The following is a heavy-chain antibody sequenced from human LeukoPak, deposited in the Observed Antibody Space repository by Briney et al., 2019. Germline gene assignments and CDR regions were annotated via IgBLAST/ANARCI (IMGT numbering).Heavy chain of an antibody. J-gene: IGHJ4*02. D-gene: IGHD2-15*01. CDR3: ARWRPNCSGGSCYSPQFDY. V-gene: IGHV4-34*01. CDR2: INHSGST. CDR1: GGSFSGYY. Sequence: SETLSLTCAVYGGSFSGYYWSRIRQPPGKGLEWIGEINHSGSTNYNPSLKSRVTISVDTSKNQFSLKLSSVTAADTAVYYCARWRPNCSGGSCYSPQFDYWGQGTLVTVSS.